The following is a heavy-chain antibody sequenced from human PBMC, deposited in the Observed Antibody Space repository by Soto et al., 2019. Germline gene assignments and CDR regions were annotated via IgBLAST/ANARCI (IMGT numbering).Heavy chain of an antibody. Sequence: SETLSLTCAVYGGSFSGYYWSWIRQPPGKGLEWIGEINHSGSTNYNPSLKSRVTISVDTSKNQFSLKLSSVTAADTAVYYCARGSWYSGYWGQGTLVTVS. CDR2: INHSGST. J-gene: IGHJ4*02. CDR1: GGSFSGYY. V-gene: IGHV4-34*01. D-gene: IGHD2-15*01. CDR3: ARGSWYSGY.